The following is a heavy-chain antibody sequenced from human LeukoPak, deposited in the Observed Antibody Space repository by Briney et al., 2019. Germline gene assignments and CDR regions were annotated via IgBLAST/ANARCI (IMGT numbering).Heavy chain of an antibody. V-gene: IGHV4-39*01. Sequence: PSETLSLTSTVSGGSISSSSYYWGWIRQPPGEGLEWIGSIYYSGSTYYNPSLKSRFTISVDTSKNQFSLKLSSVTAADTAVYYCASLVVVVVAATTRDFDYWGQGTLVTVSS. CDR3: ASLVVVVVAATTRDFDY. J-gene: IGHJ4*02. D-gene: IGHD2-15*01. CDR1: GGSISSSSYY. CDR2: IYYSGST.